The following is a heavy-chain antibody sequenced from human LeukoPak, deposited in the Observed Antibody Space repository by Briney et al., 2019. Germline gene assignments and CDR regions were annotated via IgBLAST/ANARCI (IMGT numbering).Heavy chain of an antibody. CDR2: IYTSGST. V-gene: IGHV4-4*07. J-gene: IGHJ6*03. CDR1: GGSISSYY. Sequence: SETLSLTCTVSGGSISSYYWSWIRQPAGKGLEWIGRIYTSGSTNYNPSLKSRVTMSVDTSKNQFSLKLSSVTAADTAVYYCARDGVVVAATQVFDYYYYYYMDVWGKGTTVTVSS. D-gene: IGHD2-15*01. CDR3: ARDGVVVAATQVFDYYYYYYMDV.